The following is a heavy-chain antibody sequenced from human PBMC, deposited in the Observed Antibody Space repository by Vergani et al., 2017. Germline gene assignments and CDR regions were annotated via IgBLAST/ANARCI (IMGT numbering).Heavy chain of an antibody. J-gene: IGHJ4*02. V-gene: IGHV3-21*01. CDR3: ARVDSSSSEVDYFDY. D-gene: IGHD6-6*01. CDR1: GFTFNTYG. Sequence: EVQLVESGGGLVKPGGSLRLSCVASGFTFNTYGMGWVRQAPGKGLEWVSSISSSVNYIYYTDSMKGRFTISRDNAKSSLSRQMNSMRAEDTAVYYCARVDSSSSEVDYFDYWGRGTLVTVAS. CDR2: ISSSVNYI.